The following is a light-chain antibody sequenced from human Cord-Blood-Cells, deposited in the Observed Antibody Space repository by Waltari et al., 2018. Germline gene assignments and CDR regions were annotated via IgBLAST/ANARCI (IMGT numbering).Light chain of an antibody. Sequence: QSVLTQPPSVSGAPGQRVTISCTGSSSNIGAGYDVHWYQQLPGTAPKLLIYGNSNRTSGVPDRCSGSKSGTSASLAMTGLQAEDEADYYCQSYDSSLSGSVFGGGTKLTVL. CDR3: QSYDSSLSGSV. CDR2: GNS. J-gene: IGLJ2*01. V-gene: IGLV1-40*01. CDR1: SSNIGAGYD.